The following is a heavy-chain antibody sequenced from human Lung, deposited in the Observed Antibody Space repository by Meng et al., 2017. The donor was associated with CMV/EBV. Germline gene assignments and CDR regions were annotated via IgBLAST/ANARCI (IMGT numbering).Heavy chain of an antibody. J-gene: IGHJ6*01. D-gene: IGHD3-3*01. V-gene: IGHV3-7*01. Sequence: GESLKISCATSGFTFSRHWMNWVRQAPGKGLEWVATINQDGSQEYFMDSVKGRFTISRDNAKKSLYLQMNSLRDEDTAVYYCARDSRVLRFLEWLSSGYYHYDMDFWGQGTTVTVSS. CDR2: INQDGSQE. CDR3: ARDSRVLRFLEWLSSGYYHYDMDF. CDR1: GFTFSRHW.